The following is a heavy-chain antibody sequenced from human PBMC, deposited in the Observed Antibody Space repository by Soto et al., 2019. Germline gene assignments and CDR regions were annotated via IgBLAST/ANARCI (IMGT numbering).Heavy chain of an antibody. D-gene: IGHD2-21*01. CDR2: IYYSGST. Sequence: SETLSLTCTVSGGSISSYYWSWIRQPPGKGLEWIGYIYYSGSTNYNPSLKSRVTISVDTSKNRFSLKLSSVTAADTAVYYCATTTGGHSLIRKFDYWGQGTLVTVSS. V-gene: IGHV4-59*01. CDR3: ATTTGGHSLIRKFDY. CDR1: GGSISSYY. J-gene: IGHJ4*02.